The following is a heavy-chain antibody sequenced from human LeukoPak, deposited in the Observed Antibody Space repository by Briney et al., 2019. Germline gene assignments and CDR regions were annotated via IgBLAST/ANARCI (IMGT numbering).Heavy chain of an antibody. CDR3: ARGNSSGQPFFDY. Sequence: SETLSLTCTVSGGSISSYYWSWIRQPPGKGLEWIGEINHSGSTNYNPSLKSRVTISVDTSKNQFSLKLSSVTAADTAVYYCARGNSSGQPFFDYWGQGTLVTVSS. J-gene: IGHJ4*02. CDR1: GGSISSYY. CDR2: INHSGST. D-gene: IGHD6-19*01. V-gene: IGHV4-34*01.